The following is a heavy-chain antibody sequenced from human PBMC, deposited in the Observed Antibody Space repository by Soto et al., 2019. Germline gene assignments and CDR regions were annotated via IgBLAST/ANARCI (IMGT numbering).Heavy chain of an antibody. D-gene: IGHD3-22*01. J-gene: IGHJ4*02. CDR3: ARQRLWGTSGYYYFEN. CDR2: IYPGDSDT. CDR1: GHIFSNYW. V-gene: IGHV5-51*01. Sequence: PGESLKISCKGSGHIFSNYWIGWVRQMPGKGLERMGIIYPGDSDTRYSPSFQGQVTITVDKSINTAYLQWSRLKASDTAIYYCARQRLWGTSGYYYFENWGQGTLVTVSS.